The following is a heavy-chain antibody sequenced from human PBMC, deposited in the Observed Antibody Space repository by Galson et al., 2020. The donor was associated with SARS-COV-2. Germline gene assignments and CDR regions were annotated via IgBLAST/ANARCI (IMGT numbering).Heavy chain of an antibody. J-gene: IGHJ6*02. CDR2: ISSSSSYI. CDR3: ARDIGFIVVVPAASYGMDV. D-gene: IGHD2-2*01. Sequence: GESLKISCAASGFTFSSYSMNWVRQAPGKGLEWVSSISSSSSYIYYADSVKGRFTISRDNAKNSLYLQMNSLRAEDTAVYYCARDIGFIVVVPAASYGMDVWGQGTTVTVSS. V-gene: IGHV3-21*01. CDR1: GFTFSSYS.